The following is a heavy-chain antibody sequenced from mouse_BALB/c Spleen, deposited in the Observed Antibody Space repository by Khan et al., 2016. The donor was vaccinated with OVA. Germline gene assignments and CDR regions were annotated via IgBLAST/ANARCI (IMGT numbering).Heavy chain of an antibody. J-gene: IGHJ2*01. CDR3: AREAYRYDEYYFDY. V-gene: IGHV5-6-5*01. D-gene: IGHD2-14*01. CDR1: GFTFSTYA. CDR2: ISSGGST. Sequence: EVELVESGGDSVKPGGSLKLSCAVSGFTFSTYAMSWVRQTPDKRLEWVASISSGGSTYYPDSVKGRFTISRDNARNIVYLQMTSLRSEDMAMYYCAREAYRYDEYYFDYWGQGTTRTVSS.